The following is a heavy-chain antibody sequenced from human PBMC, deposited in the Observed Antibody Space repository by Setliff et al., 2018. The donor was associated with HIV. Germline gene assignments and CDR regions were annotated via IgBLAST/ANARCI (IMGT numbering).Heavy chain of an antibody. CDR2: IKQDGSAK. D-gene: IGHD3-3*01. CDR1: GFTFSTYW. CDR3: AKYTRGGSIFYYMDV. V-gene: IGHV3-7*03. Sequence: GGSPRPSCAASGFTFSTYWMSWVRQAPGKWLEWVANIKQDGSAKYYADTVKGRFTISIDDSKSTVSLEMRGLRVEDMAVYFCAKYTRGGSIFYYMDVWGKGTTVTVSS. J-gene: IGHJ6*03.